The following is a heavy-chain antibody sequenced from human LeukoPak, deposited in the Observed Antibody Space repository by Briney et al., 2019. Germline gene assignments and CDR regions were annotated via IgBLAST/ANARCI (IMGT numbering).Heavy chain of an antibody. V-gene: IGHV3-30*02. CDR1: GFTFSSYW. CDR3: AKEGSKVAARRGLGDY. J-gene: IGHJ4*02. Sequence: GGSLRLSCAASGFTFSSYWMHWVRQAPGKGLEWVAFIRYDGSNKYYADSVKGRFTISRDNSKNTLYLQMNSLRAEDTAVYYCAKEGSKVAARRGLGDYWGQGTLVTVSS. CDR2: IRYDGSNK. D-gene: IGHD6-6*01.